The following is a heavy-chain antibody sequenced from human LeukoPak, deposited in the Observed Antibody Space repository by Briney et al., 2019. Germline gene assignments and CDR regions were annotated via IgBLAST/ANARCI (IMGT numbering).Heavy chain of an antibody. CDR1: GFTFSSYS. J-gene: IGHJ4*02. CDR2: ISSSSSYI. D-gene: IGHD6-19*01. V-gene: IGHV3-21*01. Sequence: GGSLRLSCAASGFTFSSYSMNWVRQAPGKGLEWVSSISSSSSYIYYADSVKGRFTISRDNAKNSLYLQMNSLRAEDTAVYYCARGASRRYLSGIVAGGQVAATKGMYYFDYWGQGTLVTVSS. CDR3: ARGASRRYLSGIVAGGQVAATKGMYYFDY.